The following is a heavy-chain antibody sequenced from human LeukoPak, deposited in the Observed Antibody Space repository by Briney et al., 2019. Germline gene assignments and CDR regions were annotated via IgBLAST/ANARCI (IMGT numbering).Heavy chain of an antibody. CDR3: ARITPDSSSSAYFDY. CDR2: IIPIFGTA. Sequence: SVKVSCKASGGTFSSYAISWVRQAPGQGLEWMGGIIPIFGTANYAQKFQGRVTMTRDMSTSTVYMELSSLRSEDTAVYYCARITPDSSSSAYFDYRGQGTLVTVSS. CDR1: GGTFSSYA. V-gene: IGHV1-69*05. D-gene: IGHD6-6*01. J-gene: IGHJ4*02.